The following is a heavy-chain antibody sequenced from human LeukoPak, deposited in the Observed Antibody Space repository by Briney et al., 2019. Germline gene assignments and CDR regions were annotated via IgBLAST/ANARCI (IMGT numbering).Heavy chain of an antibody. D-gene: IGHD6-19*01. CDR1: GGTFSSYA. V-gene: IGHV1-2*02. CDR2: INPNSGGT. J-gene: IGHJ4*02. CDR3: AQSSGWDSLKY. Sequence: ASVNVSCKASGGTFSSYAISWVRQAPGQGLEWMGWINPNSGGTNHAQKFQGRVSMTRDTSISTAYMELSRLRSDDTAVYYCAQSSGWDSLKYWGQGTLVTVSS.